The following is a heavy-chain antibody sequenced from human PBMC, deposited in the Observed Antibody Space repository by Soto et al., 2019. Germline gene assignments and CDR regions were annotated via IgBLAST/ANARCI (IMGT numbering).Heavy chain of an antibody. CDR3: ARGGGYNFGSPKFDY. CDR1: GFIFDSHG. V-gene: IGHV3-33*01. Sequence: QVELAESGGGAVQPGRSLRLSCAASGFIFDSHGMHWVRQAPGKGLEWVAVIWNDGINKYYADSVKGRFTISTDNSNNTVFLHMSSLRPEDTALYYCARGGGYNFGSPKFDYWGQCAQVTVSS. CDR2: IWNDGINK. J-gene: IGHJ4*02. D-gene: IGHD5-12*01.